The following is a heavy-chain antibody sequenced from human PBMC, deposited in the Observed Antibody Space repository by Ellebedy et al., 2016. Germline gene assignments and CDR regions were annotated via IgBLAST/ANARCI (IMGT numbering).Heavy chain of an antibody. J-gene: IGHJ6*02. CDR2: IYHSGST. D-gene: IGHD3-10*01. V-gene: IGHV4-38-2*02. Sequence: SETLSLXXTVSGYSISSGYYWGWIRQPPGKGLEWIGSIYHSGSTYYNPSLKSRVTISVDTSKNQFSLKLSSVTAADTAVYYCARVKWEAVRGVIGYGMDVWGQGTTVTVSS. CDR1: GYSISSGYY. CDR3: ARVKWEAVRGVIGYGMDV.